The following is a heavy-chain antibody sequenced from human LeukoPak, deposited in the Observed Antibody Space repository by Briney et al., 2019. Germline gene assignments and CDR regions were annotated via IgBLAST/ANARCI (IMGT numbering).Heavy chain of an antibody. D-gene: IGHD3-22*01. J-gene: IGHJ4*02. CDR1: GYTFTSYG. CDR3: ARDPSLADYYDSSGYS. CDR2: IIPILGIA. V-gene: IGHV1-69*04. Sequence: SVKVSCKASGYTFTSYGISWVRQAPGQGLEWMGRIIPILGIANYAQKFQGRVTITADKSTSTAYMELSSLRSEDTAVYYCARDPSLADYYDSSGYSWGQGTLVTVSS.